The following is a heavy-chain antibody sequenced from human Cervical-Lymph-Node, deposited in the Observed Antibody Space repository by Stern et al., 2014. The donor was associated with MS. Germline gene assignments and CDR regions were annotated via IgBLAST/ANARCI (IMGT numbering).Heavy chain of an antibody. V-gene: IGHV3-7*01. CDR3: AKPLDSYYYDSSGYYPDY. Sequence: VQLVESGGGLVQPGGSLRLSCAASGFTFSYYWMSWVRQAPGKGLEWVANIKQDGSEKYYVDSVKGRFTISRDNAKNSLYLQMNSLRAEDTAVYYCAKPLDSYYYDSSGYYPDYWGQGTLVTVSS. CDR2: IKQDGSEK. J-gene: IGHJ4*02. CDR1: GFTFSYYW. D-gene: IGHD3-22*01.